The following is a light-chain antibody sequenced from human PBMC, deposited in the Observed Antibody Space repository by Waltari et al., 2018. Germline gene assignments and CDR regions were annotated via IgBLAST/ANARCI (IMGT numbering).Light chain of an antibody. Sequence: DIQMTQSPSTLSPSVGDRVTITCRASQNINRWLAWYQQKPGTVPKLRIFKASSLKSGVPSRFSGSGSGTEFTLTISSLQPDDFATYYCQQYDSYSLTFGGGTKVEI. J-gene: IGKJ4*01. CDR3: QQYDSYSLT. CDR1: QNINRW. V-gene: IGKV1-5*03. CDR2: KAS.